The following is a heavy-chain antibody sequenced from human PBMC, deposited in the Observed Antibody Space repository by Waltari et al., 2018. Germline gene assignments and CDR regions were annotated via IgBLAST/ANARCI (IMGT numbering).Heavy chain of an antibody. CDR3: AKEGGGVTFDI. CDR2: IYTGGST. CDR1: GFPFSNYV. D-gene: IGHD2-8*02. V-gene: IGHV3-23*03. Sequence: EVQLLQSGGGLVQPGGSLRLSCAGSGFPFSNYVMRWVRQAPGKGLEWVSVIYTGGSTHYADSVKGRFTVSRDNSKSTLYLQMDTLTPEDTAVYYCAKEGGGVTFDIWGQGTMVTVSS. J-gene: IGHJ3*02.